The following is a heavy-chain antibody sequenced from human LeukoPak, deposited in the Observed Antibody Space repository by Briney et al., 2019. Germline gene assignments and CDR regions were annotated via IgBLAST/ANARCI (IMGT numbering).Heavy chain of an antibody. Sequence: GGSLRLSCAASGFTFDDYAMHWVRQAPGKGLEWVSGISWNGGSIRYADSVKGRFTISRDNAKNFLDLQMNSLRLEDTALYYCTASGSSRLDYWGQGSLVTVSS. V-gene: IGHV3-9*01. CDR3: TASGSSRLDY. D-gene: IGHD3-10*01. CDR1: GFTFDDYA. J-gene: IGHJ4*02. CDR2: ISWNGGSI.